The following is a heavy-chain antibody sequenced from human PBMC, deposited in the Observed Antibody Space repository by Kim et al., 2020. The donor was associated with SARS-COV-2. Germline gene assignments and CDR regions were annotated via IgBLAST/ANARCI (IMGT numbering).Heavy chain of an antibody. CDR1: GFTFSSYG. D-gene: IGHD3-10*01. V-gene: IGHV3-30*18. J-gene: IGHJ6*02. CDR2: ISYDGSNK. Sequence: GGSLRLSCAASGFTFSSYGMHWVRQAPGKGLEWVAVISYDGSNKYYADSVKGRFTISRDNSKNTLYLQMNSLRAEDTAVYYCAKEITMAQDYYVMYVWG. CDR3: AKEITMAQDYYVMYV.